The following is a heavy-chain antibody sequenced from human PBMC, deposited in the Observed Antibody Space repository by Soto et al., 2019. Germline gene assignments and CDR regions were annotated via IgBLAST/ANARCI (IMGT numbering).Heavy chain of an antibody. J-gene: IGHJ4*02. CDR1: GGSFSGYY. Sequence: QVQLQQWGAGLLKPSETLSLTCAVYGGSFSGYYWSWIRQPPGKGLEWIGEINHSGSTNYNPSLKSRVTISVDTSKNQFSLKLSSVTAADTAVYYCARGYWNDVFGYWGQGTLVTVSS. D-gene: IGHD1-1*01. V-gene: IGHV4-34*01. CDR2: INHSGST. CDR3: ARGYWNDVFGY.